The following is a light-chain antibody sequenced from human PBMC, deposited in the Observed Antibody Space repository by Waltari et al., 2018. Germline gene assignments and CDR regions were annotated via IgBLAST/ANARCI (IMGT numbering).Light chain of an antibody. CDR2: DVS. CDR3: SSYTSSSTLV. CDR1: SSAVGGSND. V-gene: IGLV2-14*03. Sequence: QSALTQPASVSGSPGQSITISCHGTSSAVGGSNDVSWYQQHPGKAPKLMIYDVSNRPSGVSNRFSGSKSGNTASLTISGLQAEDEADYYCSSYTSSSTLVFGTGTKVTVL. J-gene: IGLJ1*01.